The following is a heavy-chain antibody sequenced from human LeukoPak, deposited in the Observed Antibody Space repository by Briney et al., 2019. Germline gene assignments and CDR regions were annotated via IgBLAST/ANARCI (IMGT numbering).Heavy chain of an antibody. CDR2: IIPIFGTA. CDR1: GGTFSSYA. D-gene: IGHD4-17*01. CDR3: MRDRDFGDYGGY. V-gene: IGHV1-69*13. Sequence: SVKVSCKASGGTFSSYAISWVRQAPGQGLEWMGGIIPIFGTANYAQKFQGRVTITADESTSTAYMELSSLRSEDTAVYYCMRDRDFGDYGGYWGQGTLVTVPS. J-gene: IGHJ4*02.